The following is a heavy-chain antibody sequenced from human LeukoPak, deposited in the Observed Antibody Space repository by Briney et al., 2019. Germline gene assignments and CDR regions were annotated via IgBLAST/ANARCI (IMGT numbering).Heavy chain of an antibody. J-gene: IGHJ4*02. CDR3: AKETDYNYIYYFDY. D-gene: IGHD5-24*01. Sequence: GGSLRLSCAASGFTFRSYSMHWVRQAPGKGLEWVSYISSTSSTIYYADSVKGRFTISRDNSKNTLYLQMNSLRAEDTAVYSCAKETDYNYIYYFDYWGQGTLVTVSS. CDR2: ISSTSSTI. V-gene: IGHV3-48*01. CDR1: GFTFRSYS.